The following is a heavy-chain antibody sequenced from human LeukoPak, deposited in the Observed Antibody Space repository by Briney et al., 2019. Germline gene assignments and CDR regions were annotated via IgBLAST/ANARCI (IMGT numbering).Heavy chain of an antibody. CDR1: GFTFSRYE. Sequence: GGSLRLSCAASGFTFSRYEMHWVRQAPGKGLEWVANIKGDGSETSYVTSVRGRFTISRDNAKNSLYLQMNNLRVEDTAVYYCAREEVKSFDNWGQGTLVTVSS. CDR3: AREEVKSFDN. J-gene: IGHJ5*02. CDR2: IKGDGSET. V-gene: IGHV3-7*03.